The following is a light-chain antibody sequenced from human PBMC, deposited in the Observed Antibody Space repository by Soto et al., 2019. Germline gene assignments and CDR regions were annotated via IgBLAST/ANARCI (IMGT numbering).Light chain of an antibody. Sequence: EIVMTQSPATLSVSPGERATRSSRASQRVSRNLAWYQQKPGQAPRLLMYGASDRATGTPGRFSGSGSGTDFTLTISGLEPEDSAVYYCQQFDDSVTFGQGTRLEIK. CDR2: GAS. CDR3: QQFDDSVT. V-gene: IGKV3D-15*01. J-gene: IGKJ5*01. CDR1: QRVSRN.